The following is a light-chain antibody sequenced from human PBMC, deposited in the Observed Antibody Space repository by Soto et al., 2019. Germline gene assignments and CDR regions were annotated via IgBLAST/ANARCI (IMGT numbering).Light chain of an antibody. CDR2: DVK. V-gene: IGLV2-11*01. CDR1: SSDVGGYNY. J-gene: IGLJ1*01. Sequence: QSALTQPRSVSGSPGQSVTLSCTGTSSDVGGYNYATWYQQYPGKAPKVMIYDVKTRPSGVPDRFSGSKSGNTASLTISGLQAEDEADYYCCSYAGDYTFVFGTGTKVTVL. CDR3: CSYAGDYTFV.